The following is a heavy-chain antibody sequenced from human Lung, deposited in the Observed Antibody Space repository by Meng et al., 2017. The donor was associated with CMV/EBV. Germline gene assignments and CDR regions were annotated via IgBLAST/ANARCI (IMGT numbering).Heavy chain of an antibody. CDR3: RDGHYSGR. CDR2: IKEDGSEK. Sequence: QLVESGGGLVRPGGYLRFSCKVSGLRFSRFWMSWVRQAPGKGLEWVANIKEDGSEKYYVDSVKGRFTISRDNAKNSLYLQMNSLRVEDTAVYYCRDGHYSGRWGQGTLVTVSS. CDR1: GLRFSRFW. D-gene: IGHD2-8*01. V-gene: IGHV3-7*02. J-gene: IGHJ4*02.